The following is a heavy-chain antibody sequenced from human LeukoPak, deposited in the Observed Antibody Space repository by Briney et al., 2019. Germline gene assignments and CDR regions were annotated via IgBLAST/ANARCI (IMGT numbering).Heavy chain of an antibody. CDR3: ARWYCTRTSCYYDY. CDR2: LYSVGTT. D-gene: IGHD2-2*01. V-gene: IGHV3-53*01. J-gene: IGHJ4*02. CDR1: GFTVSSNY. Sequence: PGGSLRLSCAASGFTVSSNYMSWVRQAPGKGLEWVSILYSVGTTYYTDSVKGRFTISRDDSKNTLYLQMNSLRAEDTAVYYCARWYCTRTSCYYDYWGQGTLVTVPS.